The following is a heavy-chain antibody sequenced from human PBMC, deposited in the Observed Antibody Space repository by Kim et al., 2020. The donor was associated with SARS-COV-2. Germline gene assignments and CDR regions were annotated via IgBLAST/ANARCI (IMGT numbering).Heavy chain of an antibody. CDR1: GGSFSGYY. CDR3: ARCTITMIVVVTGEFGY. J-gene: IGHJ4*02. CDR2: INHSGST. D-gene: IGHD3-22*01. Sequence: SETLSLTCAVYGGSFSGYYWSWIRQPPGKGLEWIGEINHSGSTNYNPSHKRRVTISVDTSKNQFSLKLSSVTGADTAVYYCARCTITMIVVVTGEFGYWGQRTLLTVSS. V-gene: IGHV4-34*01.